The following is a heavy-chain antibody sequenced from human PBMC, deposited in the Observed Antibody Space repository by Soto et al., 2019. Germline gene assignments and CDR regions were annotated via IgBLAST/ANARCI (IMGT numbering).Heavy chain of an antibody. Sequence: EVQLLESGGGLVQPGGSLRLSCAASGFTFSSYAMSWVRQAPGKGLEWVSAISGSGGNTYYADSVKGRFTISRDNSKNTLYLQMTSLRAEDTAVYYCAKRLGGSGSYYNHPGDYWGQGTLVTVSS. CDR2: ISGSGGNT. V-gene: IGHV3-23*01. J-gene: IGHJ4*02. D-gene: IGHD3-10*01. CDR3: AKRLGGSGSYYNHPGDY. CDR1: GFTFSSYA.